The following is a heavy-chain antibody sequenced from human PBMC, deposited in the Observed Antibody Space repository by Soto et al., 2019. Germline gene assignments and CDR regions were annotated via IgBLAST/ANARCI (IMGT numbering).Heavy chain of an antibody. J-gene: IGHJ4*02. V-gene: IGHV3-23*01. Sequence: EVQLLESGGGLVQPGGSLSLSCAASGFTFSSYAMSWVRQAPGKGLEWVSTVSGSGGSTYYADSVQGRFTISRDTSKNTLYVQMNSLRAADTAVYYCAKGLYFDWLPTDYWGQGTLVTVSS. CDR1: GFTFSSYA. D-gene: IGHD3-9*01. CDR2: VSGSGGST. CDR3: AKGLYFDWLPTDY.